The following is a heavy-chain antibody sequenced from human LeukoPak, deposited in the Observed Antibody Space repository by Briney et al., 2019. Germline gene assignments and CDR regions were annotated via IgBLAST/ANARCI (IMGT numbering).Heavy chain of an antibody. CDR2: IKQDGSEK. CDR3: ARATIFGVVIVGMDV. D-gene: IGHD3-3*01. CDR1: GFTFSSYW. V-gene: IGHV3-7*04. J-gene: IGHJ6*02. Sequence: PGGSLRLSCAASGFTFSSYWMSWVRQAPGKGLEWVANIKQDGSEKYYVDSVKGRFIISRDNAKNSLYLQMNSLRAEDTAVYYCARATIFGVVIVGMDVWGQGTTVTVSS.